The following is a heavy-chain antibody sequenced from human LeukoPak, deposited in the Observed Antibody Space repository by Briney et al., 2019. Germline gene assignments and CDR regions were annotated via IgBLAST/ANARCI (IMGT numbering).Heavy chain of an antibody. D-gene: IGHD3-16*01. CDR3: ARTQNVINVHWGFFDS. CDR1: GFTFSTYN. J-gene: IGHJ4*02. V-gene: IGHV3-48*04. CDR2: ISSTFATT. Sequence: GGSLRLSCAASGFTFSTYNMNWLRQAPGKGLEWVSYISSTFATTYYADSVKGRFTTSRDNARNSLYLQMNGLRAEDTAVYYCARTQNVINVHWGFFDSWGQGTLVTVSS.